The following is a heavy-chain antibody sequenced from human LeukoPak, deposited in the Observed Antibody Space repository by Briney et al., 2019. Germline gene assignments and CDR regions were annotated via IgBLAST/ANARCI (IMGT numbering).Heavy chain of an antibody. Sequence: GRSLRLSCAASGFTFSSYAMHWVRQAPGKGLEWVAVISFDGSNKYYADSVKGRFTISRDNSKNTLYLQMNSLRAEDTAVYYCAKDGEYYDFWSGYLTFDPWGQGTLVTVSS. CDR1: GFTFSSYA. V-gene: IGHV3-30-3*01. D-gene: IGHD3-3*01. J-gene: IGHJ5*02. CDR3: AKDGEYYDFWSGYLTFDP. CDR2: ISFDGSNK.